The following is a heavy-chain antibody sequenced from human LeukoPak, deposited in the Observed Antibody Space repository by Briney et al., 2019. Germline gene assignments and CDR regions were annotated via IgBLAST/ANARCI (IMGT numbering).Heavy chain of an antibody. CDR1: GYPFINYD. J-gene: IGHJ4*02. D-gene: IGHD6-13*01. CDR3: ARGSGSSWFDY. CDR2: MNPKSGGT. V-gene: IGHV1-2*02. Sequence: ASVKVSCKASGYPFINYDINWVRQAPGQGLEWMGWMNPKSGGTKYAQKFQGRVTLTGDTSISTDYMEMSSLTSDDTAVYYCARGSGSSWFDYWGQGTLVTVSS.